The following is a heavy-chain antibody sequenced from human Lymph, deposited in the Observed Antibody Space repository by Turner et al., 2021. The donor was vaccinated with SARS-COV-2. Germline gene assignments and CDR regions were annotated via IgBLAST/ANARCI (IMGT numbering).Heavy chain of an antibody. CDR1: GGTFSSSA. V-gene: IGHV1-69*10. CDR3: ARIVAPGRGGGVYYYYYGMDV. Sequence: QVQLVQSGAEVKKPGSSVKVSCKASGGTFSSSAISWVRQAPGKGLEWMGVITPWLGRAKHAQKFQGRVTITADKSTSTAHRELSSLRSEDTAVYYCARIVAPGRGGGVYYYYYGMDVWGQGTTVTVSS. D-gene: IGHD6-13*01. CDR2: ITPWLGRA. J-gene: IGHJ6*02.